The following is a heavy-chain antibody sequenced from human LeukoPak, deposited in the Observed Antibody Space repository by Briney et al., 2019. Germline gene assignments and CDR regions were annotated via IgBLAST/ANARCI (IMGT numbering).Heavy chain of an antibody. CDR2: IKQDGSEK. V-gene: IGHV3-7*04. J-gene: IGHJ3*02. CDR3: ARDLYSYGYPNSGAFDI. Sequence: AGGSLRLSCAASGFTFSSYWMNWARQAPGKGLEWVANIKQDGSEKYSVDSVKGRFTISRDNAKNSLYLQMNSLRAEDTAVYYCARDLYSYGYPNSGAFDIWGQGTMVTVSS. D-gene: IGHD5-18*01. CDR1: GFTFSSYW.